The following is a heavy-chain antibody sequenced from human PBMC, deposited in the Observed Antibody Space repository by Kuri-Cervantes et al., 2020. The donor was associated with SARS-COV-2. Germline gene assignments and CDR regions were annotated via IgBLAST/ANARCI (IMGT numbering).Heavy chain of an antibody. CDR1: GYSFISYW. Sequence: GESLKISCKGSGYSFISYWIGWVRQMPGKGLEWMGTIFPGDSDTTYSPSFQGQVTISADKSISTAYLQWSSPKASDTAMYYCARHLRWELPSDYWGQGTLVTVSS. CDR2: IFPGDSDT. V-gene: IGHV5-51*01. CDR3: ARHLRWELPSDY. D-gene: IGHD1-26*01. J-gene: IGHJ4*02.